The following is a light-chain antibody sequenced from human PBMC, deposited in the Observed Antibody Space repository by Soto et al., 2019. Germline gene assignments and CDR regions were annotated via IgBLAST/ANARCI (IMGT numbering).Light chain of an antibody. CDR3: QQYGSS. V-gene: IGKV3-15*01. CDR1: QSVSSD. Sequence: EIVMTQSPATLSVSPGERATLSCRASQSVSSDLAWYHQKPGQAPRLLIYGASTRATGIPARFSGSGSGTDFTLTISRLEPEDFAVYYCQQYGSSFGQGTRLEIK. CDR2: GAS. J-gene: IGKJ5*01.